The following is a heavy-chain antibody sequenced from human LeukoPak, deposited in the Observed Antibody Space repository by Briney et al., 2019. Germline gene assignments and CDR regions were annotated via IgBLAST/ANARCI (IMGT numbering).Heavy chain of an antibody. CDR1: GYTFTSYG. Sequence: ASVNVSCKASGYTFTSYGISWVRHAPGQGLEWMGWISAYNGNTNYPQKLQGRVTMTTDTSTSTAYMELRSLTSDDMSVYYCARDLGATSWGQGTLVTVSS. V-gene: IGHV1-18*03. CDR2: ISAYNGNT. CDR3: ARDLGATS. D-gene: IGHD1-26*01. J-gene: IGHJ5*02.